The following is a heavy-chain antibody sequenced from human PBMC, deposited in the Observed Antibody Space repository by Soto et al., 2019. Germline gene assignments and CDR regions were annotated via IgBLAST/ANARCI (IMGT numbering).Heavy chain of an antibody. CDR1: GFTFSTYW. CDR3: ARDPVTSD. J-gene: IGHJ4*02. Sequence: GGSLRLSCAASGFTFSTYWMTWVRQAPGKGLEWVANIIKDGSDAHYVDSVKGRFTISRDNAGNSIYLQMNNLRAEDAAMYYCARDPVTSDWGQGTLVTVSS. CDR2: IIKDGSDA. V-gene: IGHV3-7*03.